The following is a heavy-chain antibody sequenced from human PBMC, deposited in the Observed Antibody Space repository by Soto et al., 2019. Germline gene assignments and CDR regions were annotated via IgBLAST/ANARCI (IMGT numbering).Heavy chain of an antibody. J-gene: IGHJ4*02. CDR2: IDPSDSQT. CDR1: GYSFAGYW. V-gene: IGHV5-10-1*01. D-gene: IGHD3-22*01. Sequence: GESLKISCKGAGYSFAGYWITWVRQKPGKGLEWMGRIDPSDSQTYYSPSFRGHVTISATKSITTVFLQWSSLRASDTAMYYCARQIYDSDTGPNFQYYFDSWGQGTPVTVSS. CDR3: ARQIYDSDTGPNFQYYFDS.